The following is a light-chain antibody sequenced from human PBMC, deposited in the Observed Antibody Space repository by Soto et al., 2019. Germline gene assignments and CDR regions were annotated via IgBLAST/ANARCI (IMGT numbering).Light chain of an antibody. CDR2: AVS. CDR3: SSYTTSSTLV. J-gene: IGLJ2*01. CDR1: SSDVVGYDY. Sequence: QSVLTQPASVSGSPGQSITISCTGTSSDVVGYDYVSWYQQHPDKAPKLMIYAVSNRPSGVSNRFSGSKSGNTASLTISGLQAEDEAEYYCSSYTTSSTLVFGGGTKVTVL. V-gene: IGLV2-14*03.